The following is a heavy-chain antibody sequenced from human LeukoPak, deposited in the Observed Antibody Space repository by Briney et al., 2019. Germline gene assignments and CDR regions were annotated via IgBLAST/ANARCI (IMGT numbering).Heavy chain of an antibody. CDR2: INPNSGDT. CDR3: ARVTLMSPSAHYLDY. J-gene: IGHJ4*02. V-gene: IGHV1-2*02. D-gene: IGHD2-8*01. CDR1: GYTFTGYY. Sequence: ASVKVSCKASGYTFTGYYLHWVRQAPGQGLEWMGWINPNSGDTNNAQKFQGRVTMTRDTSISTAYMEVRRLTHDDTAVYFCARVTLMSPSAHYLDYWGEGTLVTVSS.